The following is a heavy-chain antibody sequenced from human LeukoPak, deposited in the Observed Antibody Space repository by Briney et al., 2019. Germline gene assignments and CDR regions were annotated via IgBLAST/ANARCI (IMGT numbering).Heavy chain of an antibody. J-gene: IGHJ5*02. V-gene: IGHV3-33*01. CDR1: GITFSSFG. CDR2: IWNDGSNR. Sequence: GGSLRLSCAAPGITFSSFGMHWLRQAPGTGLEWVSFIWNDGSNRYYADSVKDRFTISRDNSKNTLFLLMHSRRVEDTAVYYCVRDGTVTADPFDPWGRATLVTVSS. CDR3: VRDGTVTADPFDP. D-gene: IGHD4-11*01.